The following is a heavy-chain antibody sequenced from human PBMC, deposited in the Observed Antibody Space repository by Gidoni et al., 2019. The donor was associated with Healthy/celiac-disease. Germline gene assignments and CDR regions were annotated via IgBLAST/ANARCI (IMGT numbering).Heavy chain of an antibody. D-gene: IGHD6-19*01. CDR1: GGSISSSSYY. Sequence: QLQLQESGPGLVKPSETLSLTCPVSGGSISSSSYYWGWIRQPPGKGLEWIGSIYYSGSTYYNPSLKSRVTISVDTSKNQFSLKLSSVTAADTAVYYCARGYSSGWTYFDYWGQGTLVTVSS. V-gene: IGHV4-39*01. J-gene: IGHJ4*02. CDR3: ARGYSSGWTYFDY. CDR2: IYYSGST.